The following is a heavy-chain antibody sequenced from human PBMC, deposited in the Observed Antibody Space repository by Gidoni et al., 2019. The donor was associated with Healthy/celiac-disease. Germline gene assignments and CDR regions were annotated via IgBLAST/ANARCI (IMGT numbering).Heavy chain of an antibody. CDR3: AKDSEGIAAAGSPFDY. CDR2: ISGSGGST. V-gene: IGHV3-23*01. D-gene: IGHD6-13*01. CDR1: GFTFTSYA. J-gene: IGHJ4*02. Sequence: EVQLLESGGGLVQPGGSLRLSCAASGFTFTSYAMSWVRQAPGKGLGWVSAISGSGGSTYYADSVKGRFTISRDNSKNTLYLQMNSLRAEDTAVYYCAKDSEGIAAAGSPFDYWGQGTLVTVSS.